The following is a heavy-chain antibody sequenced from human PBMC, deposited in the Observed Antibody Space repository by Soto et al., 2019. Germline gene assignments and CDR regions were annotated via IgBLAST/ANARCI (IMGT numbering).Heavy chain of an antibody. Sequence: GGSLRLSCAASGFTSGFTFSTYAMTWVRQAPGKGLEWVSSISASGGTANLADSVEGRCTISRDNSKSTLYLQMNSLRAEDTAVYYCAKLTYPSDSTGYYYERVSGWIDSWGQGTLVTVSS. CDR2: ISASGGTA. D-gene: IGHD3-22*01. CDR3: AKLTYPSDSTGYYYERVSGWIDS. V-gene: IGHV3-23*01. CDR1: GFTFSTYA. J-gene: IGHJ5*01.